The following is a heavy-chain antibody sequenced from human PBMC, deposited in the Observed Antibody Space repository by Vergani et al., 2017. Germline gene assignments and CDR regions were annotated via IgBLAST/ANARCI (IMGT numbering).Heavy chain of an antibody. Sequence: QVRLQESGPGLVKPSETLSLTCSVSGSSMSGYYWSWIRQPPGKELEWIGYMYHSGSTNYNPSLETRVTISGDTSKNPFSLKLNSVTAADTAVYYCGRVADFYGLGSRLLDLWGQGILVTVSS. CDR2: MYHSGST. D-gene: IGHD3-10*01. CDR1: GSSMSGYY. V-gene: IGHV4-59*01. J-gene: IGHJ5*02. CDR3: GRVADFYGLGSRLLDL.